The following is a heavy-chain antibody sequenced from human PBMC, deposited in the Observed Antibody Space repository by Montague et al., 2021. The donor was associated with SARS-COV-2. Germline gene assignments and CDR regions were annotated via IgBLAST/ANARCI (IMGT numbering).Heavy chain of an antibody. V-gene: IGHV4-34*01. J-gene: IGHJ4*02. CDR1: DGSFSYYS. D-gene: IGHD3-22*01. CDR2: INHRGST. CDR3: ARGRQHINMVVVVVTGGEYYFDF. Sequence: SETLSLTCAVYDGSFSYYSWTWIRQPPGKRLEWIGEINHRGSTNYNPSLKSRVTMSVDTSKNRFSLKMTSVTAADTAVYYCARGRQHINMVVVVVTGGEYYFDFWGQGTLVAVSS.